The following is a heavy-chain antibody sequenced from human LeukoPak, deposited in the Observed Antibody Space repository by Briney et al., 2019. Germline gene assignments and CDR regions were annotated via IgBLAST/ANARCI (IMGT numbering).Heavy chain of an antibody. CDR1: GFTFPSYG. Sequence: GGSLRLSCAASGFTFPSYGMSWVRQAPGKGLEWVSSIGGSGDSTYYADSVKGRFTISRDNAKNSLYLQMNSLTAEDTAVHYCVRAHHPGGWFDPWGQGTLVTVSS. CDR2: IGGSGDST. J-gene: IGHJ5*02. D-gene: IGHD3-10*01. V-gene: IGHV3-23*01. CDR3: VRAHHPGGWFDP.